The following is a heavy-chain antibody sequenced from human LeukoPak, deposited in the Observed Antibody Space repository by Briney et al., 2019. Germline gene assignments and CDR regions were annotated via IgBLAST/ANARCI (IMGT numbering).Heavy chain of an antibody. Sequence: SGGSLRLSWAASGXTFSAYVMHWVRQAPGKGLEWVAVMWYDGSDTHYADSVKGRFTISRGNSKNTLYLQMNSLRAEDTAVYYCARGSTSWYYFDYWGQGTLVTVSS. V-gene: IGHV3-33*01. J-gene: IGHJ4*02. CDR2: MWYDGSDT. CDR1: GXTFSAYV. D-gene: IGHD2-2*01. CDR3: ARGSTSWYYFDY.